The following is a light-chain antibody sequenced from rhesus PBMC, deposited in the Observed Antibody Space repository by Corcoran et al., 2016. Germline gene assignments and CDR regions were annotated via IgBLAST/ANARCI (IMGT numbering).Light chain of an antibody. CDR1: QGISKY. CDR2: DAA. V-gene: IGKV1-25*01. CDR3: QQHNSYPLT. J-gene: IGKJ4*01. Sequence: DIQMTQSPSSLSASVGDTVTITCQASQGISKYLVWYQQKPGKAPKLLMYDAATLQSGVPSRFIGSGSGTEFTLTISSLHPEDFATYYCQQHNSYPLTFGGGTKGEFK.